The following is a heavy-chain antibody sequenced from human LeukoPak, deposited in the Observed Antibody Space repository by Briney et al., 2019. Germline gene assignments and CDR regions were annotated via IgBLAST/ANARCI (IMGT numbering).Heavy chain of an antibody. CDR2: ISGRGGST. J-gene: IGHJ5*02. Sequence: PGGSLILSFAASGLTLSCYARGWVPQAPGKGVESVSAISGRGGSTYYADSVKGRFTISRDNSKNTLYLQMNSLRAEDTAVYYCAKDLTVVTPDWFDPWGQGTLVTVSS. CDR3: AKDLTVVTPDWFDP. D-gene: IGHD4-23*01. CDR1: GLTLSCYA. V-gene: IGHV3-23*01.